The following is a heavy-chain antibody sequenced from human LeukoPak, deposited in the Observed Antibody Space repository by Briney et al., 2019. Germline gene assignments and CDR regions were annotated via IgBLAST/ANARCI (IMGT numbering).Heavy chain of an antibody. V-gene: IGHV4-59*01. J-gene: IGHJ4*02. CDR3: ARFPGSYGDYYDSSGSLYYFDY. CDR1: GCSISSYY. Sequence: SETLSLTCTVSGCSISSYYWSWIRQPPGKGLEGIGYIYYSGSTNYNPSLKSRVTISVDTSKNQFSLKLSSVTAADTAVYYCARFPGSYGDYYDSSGSLYYFDYWGQGTLVTVSS. CDR2: IYYSGST. D-gene: IGHD3-22*01.